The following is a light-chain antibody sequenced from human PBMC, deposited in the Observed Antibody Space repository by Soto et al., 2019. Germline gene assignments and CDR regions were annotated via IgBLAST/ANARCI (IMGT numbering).Light chain of an antibody. CDR2: DAS. J-gene: IGKJ4*01. CDR1: QSVSSY. Sequence: EIVLTQSPATLSLSPGERATLSCRASQSVSSYLAWYQQKPGQAPRLLIYDASNRATGIPARFSGSGSGTDFTLTIISLEPEDSAVYYCQQRSNWPLTFGGGTKVEIK. V-gene: IGKV3-11*01. CDR3: QQRSNWPLT.